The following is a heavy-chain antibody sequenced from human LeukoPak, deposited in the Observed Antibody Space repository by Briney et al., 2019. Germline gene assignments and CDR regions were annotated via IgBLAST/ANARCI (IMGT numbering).Heavy chain of an antibody. Sequence: ASVKVSCKASGYTFTSYGISWVRQAPGQGLEWMGWISAYNGNTNYAQKLQGRVTMTTDTSTSTAYMELRSLRSDDTAVYYCARVLAYCSSTSCHDYWGQGTLVTV. CDR1: GYTFTSYG. CDR3: ARVLAYCSSTSCHDY. J-gene: IGHJ4*02. V-gene: IGHV1-18*01. D-gene: IGHD2-2*01. CDR2: ISAYNGNT.